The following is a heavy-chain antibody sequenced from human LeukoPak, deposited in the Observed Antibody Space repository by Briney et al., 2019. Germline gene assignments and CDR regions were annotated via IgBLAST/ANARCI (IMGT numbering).Heavy chain of an antibody. Sequence: GGSLRLSCAASGFTFSSYAMSWVRQAPGKGLEWVSAISGSGGSTYYADSVKGRFTISRDNSKNTLYLQMNSLRAEDTAMYFCAKSGVIVMVAGSYYIDYWGQGTLVTVSS. CDR1: GFTFSSYA. D-gene: IGHD2-21*01. CDR3: AKSGVIVMVAGSYYIDY. J-gene: IGHJ4*02. V-gene: IGHV3-23*01. CDR2: ISGSGGST.